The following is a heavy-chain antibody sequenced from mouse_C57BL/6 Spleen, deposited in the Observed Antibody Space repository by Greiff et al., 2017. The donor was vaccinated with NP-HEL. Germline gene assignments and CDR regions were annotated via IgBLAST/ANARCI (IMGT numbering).Heavy chain of an antibody. CDR1: GYTFTDYY. CDR3: ARGFYCGSSLDY. Sequence: EVQLQQSGPELVKPGASVKISCKASGYTFTDYYMNWVKQSHGKSLEWIGYINPNNGGTSYNQKFKGKATLTVDKSSSTAYMELRRLTSEDSAVYYCARGFYCGSSLDYWGQGTTLTVSS. D-gene: IGHD1-1*01. CDR2: INPNNGGT. J-gene: IGHJ2*01. V-gene: IGHV1-26*01.